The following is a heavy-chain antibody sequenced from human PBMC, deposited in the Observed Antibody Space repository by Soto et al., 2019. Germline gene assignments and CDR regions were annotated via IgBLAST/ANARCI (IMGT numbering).Heavy chain of an antibody. V-gene: IGHV3-23*01. CDR2: IGGGGGST. CDR1: GFIFSNYA. D-gene: IGHD2-21*01. CDR3: AKAAMYSSPFDS. J-gene: IGHJ4*02. Sequence: EVQLLEAGGGLVQPGESLRLSCTASGFIFSNYAMTWVRQAPGRGLERVAKIGGGGGSTVYADSVKGRFTISRDNSKNTLYLQMSSLRDEDTAVYYCAKAAMYSSPFDSWGQGALVTVST.